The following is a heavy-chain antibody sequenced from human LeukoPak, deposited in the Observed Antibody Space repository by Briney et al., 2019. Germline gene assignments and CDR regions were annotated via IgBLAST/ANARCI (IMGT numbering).Heavy chain of an antibody. Sequence: GASVKVSCKASGGTFSSYAISWVRQTPGQGLEWMGRIIPILGIASYAQKFQGRVTITADKSTSTAYMELSSLRSEDTAVYYCARDRIVATMDGMDVWGQGTTVTVSS. V-gene: IGHV1-69*04. J-gene: IGHJ6*02. D-gene: IGHD5-12*01. CDR1: GGTFSSYA. CDR2: IIPILGIA. CDR3: ARDRIVATMDGMDV.